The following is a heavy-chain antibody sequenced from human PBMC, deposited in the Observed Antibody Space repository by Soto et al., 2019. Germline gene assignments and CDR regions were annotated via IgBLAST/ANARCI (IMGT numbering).Heavy chain of an antibody. CDR3: ARDRRLRILWFGDHGMDV. V-gene: IGHV3-30-3*01. J-gene: IGHJ6*02. Sequence: LSCAASGFTFSSYAMHWVRQAPGKGLEWVAVISYDGSNKYYADSVKGRFTISRDNSKNTLYLQMNSLRAEDTAVYYCARDRRLRILWFGDHGMDVWGQGTTVTVSS. CDR2: ISYDGSNK. D-gene: IGHD3-10*01. CDR1: GFTFSSYA.